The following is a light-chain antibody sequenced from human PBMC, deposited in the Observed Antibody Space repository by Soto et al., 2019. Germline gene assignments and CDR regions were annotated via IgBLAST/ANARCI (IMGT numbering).Light chain of an antibody. CDR2: KTS. V-gene: IGKV1-5*03. Sequence: DTQMTQSPSSLPASVADRVTITCRASQSISNHLNWYQQKPGKVPEVLIYKTSNLDSGVPSRFSGSGSGTEFSLTISSLQPDDFATYYCQQYKSFSLTFGGGTRVEVK. CDR3: QQYKSFSLT. CDR1: QSISNH. J-gene: IGKJ4*01.